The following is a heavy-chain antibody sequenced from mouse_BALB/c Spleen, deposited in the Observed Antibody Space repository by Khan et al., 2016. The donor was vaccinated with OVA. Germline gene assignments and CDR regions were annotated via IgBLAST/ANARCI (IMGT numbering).Heavy chain of an antibody. D-gene: IGHD1-1*01. Sequence: LLETGGDLVRPGGSLKLSCAASGFSFSTYSMSWVRQTPEKRLEWVATISSGGSYTYSPDSVKGRFTISRDNAKNTLYLQMSSLKSEDTAMYYCTRHRGYYGYNPYFDYWGQGTTLTVSS. CDR2: ISSGGSYT. V-gene: IGHV5-6-4*01. CDR3: TRHRGYYGYNPYFDY. CDR1: GFSFSTYS. J-gene: IGHJ2*01.